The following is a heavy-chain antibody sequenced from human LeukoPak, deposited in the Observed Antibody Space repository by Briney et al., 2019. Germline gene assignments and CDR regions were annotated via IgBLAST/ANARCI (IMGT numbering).Heavy chain of an antibody. Sequence: SETLSLTCTVSGGSISSYYWSWIRQPPGKGLEWIGEINHSGSTNYNPSLKSRVTISVDTSKNQFSLKLSSVTAADTAVYYCARDRDGGHDYWGQGTLVTVSS. V-gene: IGHV4-59*01. CDR3: ARDRDGGHDY. J-gene: IGHJ4*02. CDR2: INHSGST. CDR1: GGSISSYY. D-gene: IGHD4-23*01.